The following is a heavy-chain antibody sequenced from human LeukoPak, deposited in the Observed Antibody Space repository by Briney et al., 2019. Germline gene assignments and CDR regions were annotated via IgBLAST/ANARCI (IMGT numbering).Heavy chain of an antibody. CDR1: GFTFSSYA. Sequence: GGSLRLSCAASGFTFSSYAMHWVRQAPGEGLEWVAVISYDGSNKYYADSVKGRFTISRDNSKNTLYLQMNSLRAEDTAVYYCARRRDGYSTLDYWGQGTLVTVSS. D-gene: IGHD5-24*01. CDR3: ARRRDGYSTLDY. CDR2: ISYDGSNK. J-gene: IGHJ4*02. V-gene: IGHV3-30-3*01.